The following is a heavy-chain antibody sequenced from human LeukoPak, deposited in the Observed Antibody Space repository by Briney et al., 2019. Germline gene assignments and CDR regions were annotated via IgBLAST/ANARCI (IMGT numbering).Heavy chain of an antibody. J-gene: IGHJ3*02. CDR3: ARIDDYGDPRDI. V-gene: IGHV1-2*02. CDR2: INPNSGGT. Sequence: ASVKVSCKASGYTFTGYYMHWVRQAPGQGLEWMGWINPNSGGTNYAQKFQGRVTMTRDTSISTAYMELSRLRSDDTAVYYCARIDDYGDPRDIWGQGTMVTVSS. CDR1: GYTFTGYY. D-gene: IGHD4-17*01.